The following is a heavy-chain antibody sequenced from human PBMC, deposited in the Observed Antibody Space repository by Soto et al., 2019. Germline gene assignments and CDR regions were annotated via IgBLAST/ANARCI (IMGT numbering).Heavy chain of an antibody. Sequence: GESLKISCKGSGYSFTSYWIGWVRQMPGKGLEWMGIIYPGDSDTRYSPSFQGQVTISADKSISTAYLQWSSLKASDTAMYYCARQDSRRWSDAFDSLGQGTMVIVSS. CDR1: GYSFTSYW. V-gene: IGHV5-51*01. J-gene: IGHJ3*02. CDR2: IYPGDSDT. D-gene: IGHD6-13*01. CDR3: ARQDSRRWSDAFDS.